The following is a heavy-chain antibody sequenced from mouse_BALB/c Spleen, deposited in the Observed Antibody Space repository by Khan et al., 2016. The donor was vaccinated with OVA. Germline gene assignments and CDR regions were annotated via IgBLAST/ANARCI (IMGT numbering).Heavy chain of an antibody. CDR1: GYRFSSFW. J-gene: IGHJ2*01. Sequence: QVQLQQSGAELMKPGASVKISCKATGYRFSSFWIEWVKQRPGHGLEWIGEILPGTGSTKYNEKFKGKATFPAETSSNTAYMQLSSLTSEDSAVYYCTRWGVYFDYWGQGTTLTVSS. CDR2: ILPGTGST. V-gene: IGHV1-9*01. CDR3: TRWGVYFDY.